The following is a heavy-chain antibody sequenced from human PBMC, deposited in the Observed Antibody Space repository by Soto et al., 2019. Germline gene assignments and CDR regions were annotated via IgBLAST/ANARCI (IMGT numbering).Heavy chain of an antibody. V-gene: IGHV3-11*01. J-gene: IGHJ4*02. Sequence: SLRLSCAASGFTFSDYYMSWIRQAPGKGLEWVSYISSSGSTIYYADSAKGRFTISRDNAKNSLYLQMNSLRAEDTVLYYCTRGNAQWLASYYFDYWGQGTLVTVSS. D-gene: IGHD6-19*01. CDR1: GFTFSDYY. CDR3: TRGNAQWLASYYFDY. CDR2: ISSSGSTI.